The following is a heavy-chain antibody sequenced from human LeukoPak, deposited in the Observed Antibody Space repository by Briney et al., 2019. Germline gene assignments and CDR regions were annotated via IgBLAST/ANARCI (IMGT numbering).Heavy chain of an antibody. CDR3: ARERIVVVTLSDAIDI. CDR1: GYTFTGYY. CDR2: INPNSGGT. V-gene: IGHV1-2*02. D-gene: IGHD2-21*02. J-gene: IGHJ3*02. Sequence: SVKVSCKASGYTFTGYYMHWVRKAPGQGLEWMGWINPNSGGTKYAQKFQGRVTVTRDTSINTVYMQLSNLTSDDTAVYYCARERIVVVTLSDAIDIWGQGTMVTVSS.